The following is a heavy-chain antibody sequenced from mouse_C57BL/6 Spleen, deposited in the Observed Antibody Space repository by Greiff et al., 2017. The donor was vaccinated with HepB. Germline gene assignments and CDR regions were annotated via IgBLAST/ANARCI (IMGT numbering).Heavy chain of an antibody. CDR1: GYSITSGYY. V-gene: IGHV3-6*01. D-gene: IGHD2-2*01. CDR2: ISYDGSN. Sequence: EVKLVESGPGLVKPSQSLSLTCSVTGYSITSGYYWNWIRQFPGNKLEWMGYISYDGSNNYNPSLKNRISITRDTSKNQFFLKLNSVTTEDTATYYCARDEGYDGVSWFAYWGQGTLVTVSA. J-gene: IGHJ3*01. CDR3: ARDEGYDGVSWFAY.